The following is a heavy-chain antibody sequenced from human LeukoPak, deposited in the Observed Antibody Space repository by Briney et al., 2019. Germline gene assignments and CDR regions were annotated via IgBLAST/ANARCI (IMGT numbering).Heavy chain of an antibody. CDR3: ARDPEYYDILTGLGAFDI. CDR2: INDDGRYT. Sequence: GGSLRLSCAASGFTFSGYWMHWVRQVPGKGLVWVSRINDDGRYTVYADSVKGRFTISRDNAKNTLYLQMNSLRAEDTAIYYCARDPEYYDILTGLGAFDIWGQGTMVTVSS. D-gene: IGHD3-9*01. J-gene: IGHJ3*02. V-gene: IGHV3-74*01. CDR1: GFTFSGYW.